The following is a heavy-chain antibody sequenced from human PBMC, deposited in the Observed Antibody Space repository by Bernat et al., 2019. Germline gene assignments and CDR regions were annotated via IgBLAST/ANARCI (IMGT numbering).Heavy chain of an antibody. CDR2: IKQDASDK. D-gene: IGHD2-15*01. V-gene: IGHV3-7*03. J-gene: IGHJ4*02. CDR3: ARGRYCSGGSCVLDKFDH. Sequence: EVQLVESGGGLVQPGGSLRLSCEASGFTFNTYWMSWVRQAPGKGLEWVANIKQDASDKYDVDSLKCRFTISRDNAKKSLYLQMASLRAEDTAVYYCARGRYCSGGSCVLDKFDHWGQGTLVTVSS. CDR1: GFTFNTYW.